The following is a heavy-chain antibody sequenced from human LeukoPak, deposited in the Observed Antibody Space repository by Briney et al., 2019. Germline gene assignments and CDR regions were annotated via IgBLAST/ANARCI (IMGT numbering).Heavy chain of an antibody. J-gene: IGHJ4*02. CDR2: IYSGGNT. Sequence: GSLRLSCAASEFTFSSYNMNWVRQAPGKGLDWVSVIYSGGNTYYADSVKGRFTISRDNSKNTLYLQMNSLRAEDTAVYYCARDRVGATTNFDYWGQGTLVTVSS. CDR3: ARDRVGATTNFDY. CDR1: EFTFSSYN. D-gene: IGHD1-26*01. V-gene: IGHV3-53*01.